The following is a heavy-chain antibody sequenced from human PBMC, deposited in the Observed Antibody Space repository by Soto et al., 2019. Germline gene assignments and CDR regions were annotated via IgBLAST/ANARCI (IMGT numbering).Heavy chain of an antibody. Sequence: PGGSLRLSCAASGFTFSSYSMNWVRQAPGKGLEWVSSISSSSSYIYYADSVKGRFTISRDNAKNSLYLQMNSLRAEDTAVYYCAREYGLGGGYATVIDPWGQGTLVTVSS. D-gene: IGHD3-22*01. V-gene: IGHV3-21*01. J-gene: IGHJ5*02. CDR1: GFTFSSYS. CDR3: AREYGLGGGYATVIDP. CDR2: ISSSSSYI.